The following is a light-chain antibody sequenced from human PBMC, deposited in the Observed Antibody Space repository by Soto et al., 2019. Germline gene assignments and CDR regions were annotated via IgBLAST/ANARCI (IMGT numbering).Light chain of an antibody. Sequence: QSVLTQPASVSGSPGQSITISCTGTSSDVGAYNFVSWYQQHPGKAPKLMIYEVSNRPSGVSNRFSGSKSGSTASLTISGLQAEDEADYYCSSRASSRTYVFGTGTKLTVL. CDR2: EVS. J-gene: IGLJ1*01. CDR1: SSDVGAYNF. CDR3: SSRASSRTYV. V-gene: IGLV2-14*01.